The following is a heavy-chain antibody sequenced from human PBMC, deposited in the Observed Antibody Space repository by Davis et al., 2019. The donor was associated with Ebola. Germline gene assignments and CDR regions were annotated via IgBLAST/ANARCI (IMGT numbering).Heavy chain of an antibody. J-gene: IGHJ4*02. CDR3: ARDFRSGSYYLDY. CDR1: GFTFSSYD. Sequence: GESLKISCAASGFTFSSYDMHWVRQATGKGLEWVSAIGTAGDTYYPGSVKGRFTISRDNSKNTLYLQMNSLRAEDTAVYYCARDFRSGSYYLDYWGQGTLVTVSS. D-gene: IGHD1-26*01. CDR2: IGTAGDT. V-gene: IGHV3-13*01.